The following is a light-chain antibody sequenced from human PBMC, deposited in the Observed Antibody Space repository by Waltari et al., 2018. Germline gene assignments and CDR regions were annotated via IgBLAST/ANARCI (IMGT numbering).Light chain of an antibody. Sequence: QPVLTQPPSVSGAPGQRVTISCSGCYSNHGADYDVHGYKQLPGRAPKLLIYGNTNQPSGVPDRFSGSKSGTSASLAITGLQAEDEADYYCQSYDNSLGGAYFVFGTGTKVTVL. V-gene: IGLV1-40*01. J-gene: IGLJ1*01. CDR1: YSNHGADYD. CDR2: GNT. CDR3: QSYDNSLGGAYFV.